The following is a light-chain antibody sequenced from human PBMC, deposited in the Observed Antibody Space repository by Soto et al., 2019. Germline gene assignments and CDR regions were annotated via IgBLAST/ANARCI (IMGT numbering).Light chain of an antibody. J-gene: IGKJ3*01. Sequence: EIVMTQSPATLSVSPGERDTLSCRASQAVSSNLAWYQQKPGQAPRLLIYAASTRAAGIPDRFSGSGSGTRFTLTITSLQSEDFAVYYCQHYNNWPFTFGPGTKVDIK. CDR3: QHYNNWPFT. V-gene: IGKV3-15*01. CDR1: QAVSSN. CDR2: AAS.